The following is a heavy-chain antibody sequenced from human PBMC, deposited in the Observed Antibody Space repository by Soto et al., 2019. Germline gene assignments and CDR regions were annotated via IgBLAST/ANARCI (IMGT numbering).Heavy chain of an antibody. Sequence: QVQLVQSGAEVKKPGASVKVSCKASGYTFTSYAMHWVRQAPGQRLEWMGWINAGNGNTKYSQKFQGRVTITRDTSASTAYMELSSLRSEDTAVYYCAGGYCSGGSCYSGVSYYYGMDVWGQGTTVTVSS. CDR3: AGGYCSGGSCYSGVSYYYGMDV. CDR1: GYTFTSYA. D-gene: IGHD2-15*01. V-gene: IGHV1-3*01. CDR2: INAGNGNT. J-gene: IGHJ6*02.